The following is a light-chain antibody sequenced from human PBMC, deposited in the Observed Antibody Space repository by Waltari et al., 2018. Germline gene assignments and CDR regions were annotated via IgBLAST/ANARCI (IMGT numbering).Light chain of an antibody. J-gene: IGLJ3*02. Sequence: SYVLTQPPSVSVAPGKTAWITCGGNSIGSNSVHWYQQKQGQAPVAVIYYDSGRPSGTPERFSGSNSGNTATLTISRVEAGDEADYYCQVWDSDDQAVFGGGTKLTVL. CDR1: SIGSNS. CDR3: QVWDSDDQAV. V-gene: IGLV3-21*01. CDR2: YDS.